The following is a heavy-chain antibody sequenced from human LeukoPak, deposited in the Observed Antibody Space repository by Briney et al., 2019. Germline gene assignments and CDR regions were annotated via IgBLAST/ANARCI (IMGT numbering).Heavy chain of an antibody. CDR3: ARSALYGSGGYLRY. J-gene: IGHJ4*02. CDR1: GGSISSYY. V-gene: IGHV4-59*12. D-gene: IGHD3-10*01. Sequence: SETLSLTCTVSGGSISSYYWSWIRQPPGKGLEWIGYIYYSGSTNYNPSLKSRVTISVDTSKNQFSLKLSSVTAADTAVYYCARSALYGSGGYLRYWGQGTLVTVSS. CDR2: IYYSGST.